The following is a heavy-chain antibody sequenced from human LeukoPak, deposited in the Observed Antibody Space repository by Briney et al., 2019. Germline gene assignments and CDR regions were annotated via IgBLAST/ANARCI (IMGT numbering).Heavy chain of an antibody. CDR1: GGTFSSYA. CDR3: AGLNYYGSVYDY. CDR2: IIPILRTA. D-gene: IGHD3-10*01. Sequence: SVKVSCKASGGTFSSYAISWVRQAPGQGLEWMGGIIPILRTANYAQKFQGRVTITADESTSTAYMELSSPRSEDTAVYYCAGLNYYGSVYDYWGQGTLVTVSS. V-gene: IGHV1-69*13. J-gene: IGHJ4*02.